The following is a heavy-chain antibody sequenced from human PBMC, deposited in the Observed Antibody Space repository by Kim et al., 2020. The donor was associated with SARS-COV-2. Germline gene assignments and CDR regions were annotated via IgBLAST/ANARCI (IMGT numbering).Heavy chain of an antibody. D-gene: IGHD2-15*01. CDR3: ARHSDSGGDILDAFDM. J-gene: IGHJ3*02. V-gene: IGHV3-48*03. Sequence: DSVKSRFTITRDNAKNSLYLQMNSLRAEDTVLYFCARHSDSGGDILDAFDMWGQGTMVSVSS.